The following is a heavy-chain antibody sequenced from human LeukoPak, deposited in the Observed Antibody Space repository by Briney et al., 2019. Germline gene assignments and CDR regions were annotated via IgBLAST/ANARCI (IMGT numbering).Heavy chain of an antibody. V-gene: IGHV1-2*02. CDR3: AREKIGSGYDQDLDY. J-gene: IGHJ4*02. CDR1: GYTFTDYY. Sequence: ASVKVSCKASGYTFTDYYIHWVRQAPGQGLERMGWINPADGGTKFAQNFQVRVTMTSDTSISTAYMELSSLRSDDTAVYYCAREKIGSGYDQDLDYWGQGTMVTVSS. CDR2: INPADGGT. D-gene: IGHD5-12*01.